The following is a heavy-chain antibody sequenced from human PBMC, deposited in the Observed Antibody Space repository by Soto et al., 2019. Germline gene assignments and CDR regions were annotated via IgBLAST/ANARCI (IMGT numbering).Heavy chain of an antibody. Sequence: SETLSLTCPVSGGSISSYYWSWILQPPGKGLEWIGYIYYSGSTNYNPPLKSRVTISVDTSKNQFSLKLSSVTAADTAVYYCARDLSDSSGWASNDAFESWGQGTMVTV. CDR3: ARDLSDSSGWASNDAFES. J-gene: IGHJ3*02. D-gene: IGHD3-22*01. CDR1: GGSISSYY. CDR2: IYYSGST. V-gene: IGHV4-59*01.